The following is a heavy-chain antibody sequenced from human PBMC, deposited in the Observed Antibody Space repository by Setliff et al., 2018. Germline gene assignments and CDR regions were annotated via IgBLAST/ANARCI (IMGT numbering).Heavy chain of an antibody. J-gene: IGHJ3*01. D-gene: IGHD6-19*01. V-gene: IGHV3-9*01. CDR1: GFTFDVYA. CDR2: IIWNSDTI. CDR3: VKEDSDASGWSPHAFDV. Sequence: GGSLRLSCAASGFTFDVYAMHWVRQVPEKGLEWVSGIIWNSDTIAYADSVKGRFTISRDNAKNSLYLQMNSLRPEDTAFYFCVKEDSDASGWSPHAFDVWGQGTLVTVSS.